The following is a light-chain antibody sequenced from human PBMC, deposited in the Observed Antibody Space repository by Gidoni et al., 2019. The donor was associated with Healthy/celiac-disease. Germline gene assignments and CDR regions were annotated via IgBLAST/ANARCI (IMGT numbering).Light chain of an antibody. V-gene: IGKV3-11*01. Sequence: EIVLTQSPATLSLPPGERPTLSCRASQSVSSYLAWYQQKPGQAPRLLIYEASTRATGIPARFSVSGSGTDFTLTISSLEPEDFAVYYCQQRSNWPPRYTFGQGTKLEIK. CDR2: EAS. CDR3: QQRSNWPPRYT. CDR1: QSVSSY. J-gene: IGKJ2*01.